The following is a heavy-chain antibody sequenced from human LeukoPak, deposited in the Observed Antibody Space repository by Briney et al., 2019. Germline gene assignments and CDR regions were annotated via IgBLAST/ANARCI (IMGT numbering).Heavy chain of an antibody. D-gene: IGHD2-21*02. CDR2: ISAYNGNT. Sequence: ASVKVSCKASGYTFTSYGISWVRQAPGQGLEWMGWISAYNGNTNYALKLQGRVTMTTDTSTSTAYMEPRSLRSDDTAVYYCARNPGCGGDCYSGYYYGMDVWGQGTTVTVSS. J-gene: IGHJ6*02. CDR1: GYTFTSYG. CDR3: ARNPGCGGDCYSGYYYGMDV. V-gene: IGHV1-18*01.